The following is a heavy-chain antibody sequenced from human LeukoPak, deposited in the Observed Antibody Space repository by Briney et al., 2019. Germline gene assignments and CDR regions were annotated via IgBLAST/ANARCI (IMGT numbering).Heavy chain of an antibody. Sequence: GGSLRLSCAASGITFTSAWMGWVRPAPGKGLEWVGRIKSKTDGGTTDYAAPVRGRFTISTDDSKITSYLQMNNLKIEDTAVYYCTTDGGITIRPLFDFWGQGTLVTVSS. CDR3: TTDGGITIRPLFDF. J-gene: IGHJ4*02. V-gene: IGHV3-15*01. D-gene: IGHD1-14*01. CDR2: IKSKTDGGTT. CDR1: GITFTSAW.